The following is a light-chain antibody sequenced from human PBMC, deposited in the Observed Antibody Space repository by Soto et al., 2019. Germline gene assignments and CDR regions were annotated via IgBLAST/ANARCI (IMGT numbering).Light chain of an antibody. Sequence: EIVLTQSPGTLSLSPGERATLSCRASQSVSSNYLSWYQQKPGQAPRLLIYGASSRLPGIPDRFSGSGSGTDFTLTINRLEPEDFAVYYCQQYGSSPRTFGQGTRWIS. CDR3: QQYGSSPRT. CDR2: GAS. J-gene: IGKJ1*01. CDR1: QSVSSNY. V-gene: IGKV3-20*01.